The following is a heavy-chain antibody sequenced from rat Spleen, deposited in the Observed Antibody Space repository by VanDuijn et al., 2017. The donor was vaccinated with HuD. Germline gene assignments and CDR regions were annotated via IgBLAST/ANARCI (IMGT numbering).Heavy chain of an antibody. CDR1: GFTFSSYV. D-gene: IGHD1-3*01. Sequence: EVQLVESGGGLVQPGSSLKVSCVASGFTFSSYVIHWFRQAPENGIEWLAYIITDRSHTRYAETVKGRFTISRDNARNTVDMQLSSLRSEDTAMYFCARETLATAVFDYWGQGVMVTVSS. CDR3: ARETLATAVFDY. J-gene: IGHJ2*01. CDR2: IITDRSHT. V-gene: IGHV5-43*01.